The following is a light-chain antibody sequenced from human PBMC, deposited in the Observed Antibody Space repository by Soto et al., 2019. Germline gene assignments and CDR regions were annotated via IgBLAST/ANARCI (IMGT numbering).Light chain of an antibody. Sequence: QSALTQPASVSGSPGQSITISCTGTSSDVGGYNYVSWYQQHPGKAPKLMIYEVSNRPSGVSNRFSGSKSGNTASLTIPGLQAEDEADYYCSSYTSSSTPRVFGTGTKLTVL. J-gene: IGLJ1*01. V-gene: IGLV2-14*01. CDR3: SSYTSSSTPRV. CDR1: SSDVGGYNY. CDR2: EVS.